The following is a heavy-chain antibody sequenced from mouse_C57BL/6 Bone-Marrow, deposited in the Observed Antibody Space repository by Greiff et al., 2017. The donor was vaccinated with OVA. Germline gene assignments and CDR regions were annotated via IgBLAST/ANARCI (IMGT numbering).Heavy chain of an antibody. CDR1: GYTFTSYG. V-gene: IGHV1-81*01. J-gene: IGHJ2*01. CDR3: ARWGNWDFDY. Sequence: VQGVESGAELARPGASVKLSCKASGYTFTSYGISWVKQRTGQGLEWIGEIYPRSGNTYYNEKFKGKATLTADKSSSTAYMELRSLTSEDSAVYFCARWGNWDFDYWGQGTTLTVSS. CDR2: IYPRSGNT.